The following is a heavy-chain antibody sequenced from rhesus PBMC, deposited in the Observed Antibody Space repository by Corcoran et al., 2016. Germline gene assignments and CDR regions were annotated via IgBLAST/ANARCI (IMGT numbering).Heavy chain of an antibody. D-gene: IGHD3-22*01. J-gene: IGHJ4*01. CDR2: ISNGGGST. V-gene: IGHV3S5*01. CDR1: GFTFSSYG. CDR3: AKSSYYYYCDY. Sequence: EVQLVESGGGLVQPGGSLRLSCAASGFTFSSYGMSWVRQAPGKGLEWVAYISNGGGSTNNEDTVKGRFTISRDKSKNTLALQMNSLRAEDTAVYYCAKSSYYYYCDYWGQGVLVTVSS.